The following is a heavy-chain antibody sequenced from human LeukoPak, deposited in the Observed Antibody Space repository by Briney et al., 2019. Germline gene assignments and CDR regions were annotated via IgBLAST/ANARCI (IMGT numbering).Heavy chain of an antibody. CDR3: ARNYGDTPPFDY. CDR1: GYTFTDYY. CDR2: CTSKTGGT. D-gene: IGHD4-17*01. V-gene: IGHV1-2*02. J-gene: IGHJ4*02. Sequence: AVTVSFKASGYTFTDYYIHWVRQAPGQGREGMGWCTSKTGGTKYAQNFQGRVTMNRDTSISTADMELSRLRSDDTAVYYCARNYGDTPPFDYWGQGTLVTVSS.